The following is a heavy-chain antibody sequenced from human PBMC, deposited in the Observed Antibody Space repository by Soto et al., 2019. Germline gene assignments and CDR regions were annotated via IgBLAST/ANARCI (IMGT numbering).Heavy chain of an antibody. J-gene: IGHJ2*01. V-gene: IGHV1-18*04. Sequence: QVQLVQSGLEVKKPGASVRVSCKASGYTFTSYNINWVRQAPGQGLERMGCIGAYTGNTNTAQKTQGRLTMTTDTSTSTAYMELRSLRSDVTAVYSCASSSAAGRPGGFGQMPYWYFDLWGRGTLVTVSS. CDR1: GYTFTSYN. CDR3: ASSSAAGRPGGFGQMPYWYFDL. D-gene: IGHD6-13*01. CDR2: IGAYTGNT.